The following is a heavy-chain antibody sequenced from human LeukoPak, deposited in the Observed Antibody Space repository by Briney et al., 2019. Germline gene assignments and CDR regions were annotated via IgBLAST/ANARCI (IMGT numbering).Heavy chain of an antibody. CDR1: GYSFTTYW. Sequence: GQSLKISCKGSGYSFTTYWIGWVRQMPGKGLEWMGIIYPGDSDARYTPSFQGQVTISPDKTISTPYLQWSSLKASDTAMYYCARRDYYDSSGPTGLDYWGQGTLVTVSS. V-gene: IGHV5-51*01. CDR2: IYPGDSDA. J-gene: IGHJ4*02. D-gene: IGHD3-22*01. CDR3: ARRDYYDSSGPTGLDY.